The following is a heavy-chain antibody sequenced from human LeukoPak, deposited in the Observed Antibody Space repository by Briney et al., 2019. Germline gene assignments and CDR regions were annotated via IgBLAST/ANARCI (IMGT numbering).Heavy chain of an antibody. Sequence: GESLKISCKGSGYSFTTYWIGWVRQMPGKGLEWMGFIYPDDSTVTYSPSFQGQVTLSADRSISTAYLQWSSLKASDTAMYFCAKTLSSAASQSAVDYWGQGTLVTVSS. CDR2: IYPDDSTV. CDR3: AKTLSSAASQSAVDY. D-gene: IGHD6-13*01. CDR1: GYSFTTYW. V-gene: IGHV5-51*01. J-gene: IGHJ4*02.